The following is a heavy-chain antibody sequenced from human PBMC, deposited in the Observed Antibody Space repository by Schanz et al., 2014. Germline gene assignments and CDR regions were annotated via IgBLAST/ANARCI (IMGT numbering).Heavy chain of an antibody. CDR1: GFTFSSYA. Sequence: EVQLLESGGGLVQPGGSLRLSCAASGFTFSSYAMSWVRQAPGKGLEWVSSFNDGGVNKYYADSVKGRFTISRDNSKNTLYLQMNSLRPEDTAVYYCARIGGSVFDYWGQGTLXTVSS. D-gene: IGHD3-10*01. CDR3: ARIGGSVFDY. CDR2: FNDGGVNK. J-gene: IGHJ4*02. V-gene: IGHV3-23*01.